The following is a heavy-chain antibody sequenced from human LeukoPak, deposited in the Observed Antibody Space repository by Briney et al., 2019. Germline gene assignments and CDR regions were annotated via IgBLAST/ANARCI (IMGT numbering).Heavy chain of an antibody. Sequence: TGGSLRLSCAASGFTFDDYAMHWVRQAPGKGLEWVSLISWDGGSTYYADSVKGRFTISRDNSKNTLYLQMNSLRAEDTAVYYCAKDLRISSGWYSTFDYWGQGTLVTVSS. V-gene: IGHV3-43D*04. CDR2: ISWDGGST. J-gene: IGHJ4*02. D-gene: IGHD6-19*01. CDR3: AKDLRISSGWYSTFDY. CDR1: GFTFDDYA.